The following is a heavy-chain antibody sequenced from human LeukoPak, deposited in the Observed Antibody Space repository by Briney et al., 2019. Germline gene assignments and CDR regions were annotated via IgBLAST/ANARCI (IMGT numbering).Heavy chain of an antibody. D-gene: IGHD3-22*01. J-gene: IGHJ4*02. CDR1: GFTFSSYW. Sequence: PGGSLRLSCAASGFTFSSYWMSWVRQASGEGLEWVANIKQDGREKYYVDSVKVRFTISRDNAKNTLYLQMNSLRAEDTAVYYCARGDVYYYDSSGYYPFDYWGQGTLVTVSS. CDR3: ARGDVYYYDSSGYYPFDY. CDR2: IKQDGREK. V-gene: IGHV3-7*01.